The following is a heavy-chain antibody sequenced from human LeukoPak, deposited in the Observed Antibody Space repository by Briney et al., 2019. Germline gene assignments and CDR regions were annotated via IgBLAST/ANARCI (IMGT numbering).Heavy chain of an antibody. CDR3: ARDRAANQDWVEFDP. CDR2: IRDSGEA. Sequence: PGGSLKLSCAVSGFRVRDYMSWVRQAPGKGLEWVGLIRDSGEAFYADFARGRFAISRDESENTLYLQMNSLRVEDTAVYFCARDRAANQDWVEFDPWGQGTPVIVSS. V-gene: IGHV3-66*03. D-gene: IGHD3/OR15-3a*01. CDR1: GFRVRDY. J-gene: IGHJ5*02.